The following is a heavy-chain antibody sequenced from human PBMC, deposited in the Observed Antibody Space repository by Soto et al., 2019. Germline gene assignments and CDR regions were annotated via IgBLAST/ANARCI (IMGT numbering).Heavy chain of an antibody. Sequence: ASVKVSCKASGYTFTGYYMHWVRQAPGQGLEWMGWINPNSGGTNYAQKFQGWVTMTRDTSISTAYMELSGLRSDDTAVYYCAREGSSWTHYYYYGMDVRGQGTTVTVS. J-gene: IGHJ6*02. CDR1: GYTFTGYY. V-gene: IGHV1-2*04. CDR3: AREGSSWTHYYYYGMDV. CDR2: INPNSGGT. D-gene: IGHD6-13*01.